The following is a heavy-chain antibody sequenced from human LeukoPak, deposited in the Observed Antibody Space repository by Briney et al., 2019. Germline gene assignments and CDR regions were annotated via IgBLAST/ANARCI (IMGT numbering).Heavy chain of an antibody. CDR1: GGSISSYC. V-gene: IGHV4-59*01. J-gene: IGHJ6*02. D-gene: IGHD1-1*01. CDR3: ARAQGLGGTTYYYYYGMDV. CDR2: MYCSGSS. Sequence: SETLSLTCTVSGGSISSYCWSWIRLPPGKGLEWIGDMYCSGSSNYNPSLKSRVTISVDTSKNQFSLKLSSVTAADTAVYYCARAQGLGGTTYYYYYGMDVWGQGTSVTVSS.